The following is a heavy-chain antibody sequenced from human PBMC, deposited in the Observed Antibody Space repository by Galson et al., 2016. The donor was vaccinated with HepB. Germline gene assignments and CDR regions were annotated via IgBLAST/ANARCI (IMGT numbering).Heavy chain of an antibody. CDR2: IKQDGGEK. D-gene: IGHD3-10*01. CDR3: ARGAGAGY. V-gene: IGHV3-7*03. CDR1: GFTFSDYY. J-gene: IGHJ4*02. Sequence: SLRLSCAASGFTFSDYYMNWIRQAPGKGLEWVANIKQDGGEKYYVDSVKGRFTISRDNAKNSLYLQMSNLRAEDTAVYYCARGAGAGYWGQGTLVTVSS.